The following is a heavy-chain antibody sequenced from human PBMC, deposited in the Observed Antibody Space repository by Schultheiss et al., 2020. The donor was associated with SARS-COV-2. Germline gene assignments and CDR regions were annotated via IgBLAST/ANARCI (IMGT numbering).Heavy chain of an antibody. CDR1: GGSISSYY. CDR2: IYTSGST. D-gene: IGHD4-17*01. Sequence: SETLSLTCTVSGGSISSYYWSWIRQPPGKGLEWIGRIYTSGSTNYNPSLKSLVTISVDTSKNQFSLKLSSVTAADTAVYYCARGPTTVTTHYFDYWGQGTLVTVSS. V-gene: IGHV4-4*07. J-gene: IGHJ4*02. CDR3: ARGPTTVTTHYFDY.